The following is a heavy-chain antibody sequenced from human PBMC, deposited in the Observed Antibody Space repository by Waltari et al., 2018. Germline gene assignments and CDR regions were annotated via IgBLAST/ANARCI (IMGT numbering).Heavy chain of an antibody. CDR2: IYSGGST. Sequence: EVQLVESGGGLIQPGGSLRLSCAASGFTVSSNYMSWVRQAPGKGLEWVSVIYSGGSTYYADSVKGRFTISRDKSKNTLYLQMNSLRAEDTAVYYCARDRRSRYYGMDVWGQVTTVTVSS. CDR3: ARDRRSRYYGMDV. CDR1: GFTVSSNY. V-gene: IGHV3-53*01. J-gene: IGHJ6*02.